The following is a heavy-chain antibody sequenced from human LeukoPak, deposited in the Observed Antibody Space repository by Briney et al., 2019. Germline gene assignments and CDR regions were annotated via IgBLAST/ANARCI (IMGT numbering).Heavy chain of an antibody. CDR1: GGSLSSYY. V-gene: IGHV4-4*09. CDR3: ARRDVYYYYMDV. Sequence: AETLSLTCNVSGGSLSSYYWSWIRQPPGKGLEWIGYIYTSGSTNYNPSLKSRVTISVDTSKDQCSLKLSSVTAADTAVYYCARRDVYYYYMDVWGKGTTVTVSS. CDR2: IYTSGST. J-gene: IGHJ6*03. D-gene: IGHD5-24*01.